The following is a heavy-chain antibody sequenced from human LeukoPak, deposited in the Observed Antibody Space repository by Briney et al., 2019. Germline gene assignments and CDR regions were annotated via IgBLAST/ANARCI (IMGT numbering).Heavy chain of an antibody. D-gene: IGHD1-26*01. Sequence: SETLSLTCTVSGGSISSYYWSWIRQPPGKGLEWIGYIYYSGSTNYNPSLKSRVTISVDTSKNQFSLKLSSVTAADTAVYYCARRVGSGSYIDYWGQGTLVTVSS. CDR1: GGSISSYY. CDR2: IYYSGST. J-gene: IGHJ4*02. CDR3: ARRVGSGSYIDY. V-gene: IGHV4-59*01.